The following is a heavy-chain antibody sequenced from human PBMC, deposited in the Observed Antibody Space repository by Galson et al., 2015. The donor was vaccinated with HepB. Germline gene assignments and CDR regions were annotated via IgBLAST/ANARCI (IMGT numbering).Heavy chain of an antibody. V-gene: IGHV3-21*01. J-gene: IGHJ4*02. D-gene: IGHD3-22*01. CDR2: ISSSSSYI. Sequence: SLRLSCAASGFTFSSYSMNWVRQAPGKGLEWVSSISSSSSYIYYADSVKGRFTISRDNAKNSLYLQMNSLRAEDTAVYYCARDPPYYDSSGAQRHWGQGTLVTVSS. CDR3: ARDPPYYDSSGAQRH. CDR1: GFTFSSYS.